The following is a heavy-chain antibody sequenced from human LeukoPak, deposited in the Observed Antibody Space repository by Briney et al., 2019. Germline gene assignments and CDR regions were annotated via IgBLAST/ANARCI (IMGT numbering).Heavy chain of an antibody. D-gene: IGHD3-9*01. CDR3: ASNYDILTGYFRGAFDI. J-gene: IGHJ3*02. CDR2: INPNSGGT. Sequence: ASVKLSCKASGYTFTGYYMHWVRQAPGQGLEWIGWINPNSGGTNYAKKIQGRVTMTRDTSISTAYMKLTRLRSDDTAVYYCASNYDILTGYFRGAFDIWGQGTMVTVSS. CDR1: GYTFTGYY. V-gene: IGHV1-2*02.